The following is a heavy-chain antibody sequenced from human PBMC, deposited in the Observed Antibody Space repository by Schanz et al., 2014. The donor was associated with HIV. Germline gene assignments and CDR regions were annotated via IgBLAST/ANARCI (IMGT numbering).Heavy chain of an antibody. CDR2: ISGGGAGT. Sequence: EVQLVESGGGLVKPGGSLRLSCAASGFTLSSYSMNWVRQAPGKGLEWVSAISGGGAGTSYADSVKGRLTISRDNSKNTLYLQMNSLRAEDTAVYYCAREREESIAYYYYGMDVWGQGTAVTVSS. D-gene: IGHD1-26*01. CDR3: AREREESIAYYYYGMDV. V-gene: IGHV3-23*04. CDR1: GFTLSSYS. J-gene: IGHJ6*02.